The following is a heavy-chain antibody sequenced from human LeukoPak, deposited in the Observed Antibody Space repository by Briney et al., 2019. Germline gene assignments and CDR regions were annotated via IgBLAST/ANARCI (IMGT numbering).Heavy chain of an antibody. Sequence: PSETLSLTCTVSGGSISSGSYYWSWIRQPAGKGLEWIGRIYTSGSTNYNPSLKSRVTMSVDTSKNQFSLKLSSVTAADTAVYYCAREPYYYMDVWGKGTTVTISS. CDR1: GGSISSGSYY. CDR3: AREPYYYMDV. V-gene: IGHV4-61*02. J-gene: IGHJ6*03. CDR2: IYTSGST.